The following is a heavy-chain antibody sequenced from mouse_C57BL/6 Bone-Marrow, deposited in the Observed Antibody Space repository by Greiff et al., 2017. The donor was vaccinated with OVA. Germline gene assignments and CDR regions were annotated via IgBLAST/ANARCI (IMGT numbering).Heavy chain of an antibody. V-gene: IGHV1-69*01. J-gene: IGHJ4*01. CDR1: GYTFTSYW. CDR2: IHPSDSYT. CDR3: ARCGDDYVDLDY. D-gene: IGHD2-13*01. Sequence: QVQLQQPGAELVMPGASVKLSCKASGYTFTSYWMHWVKQRPGQGLEWIGGIHPSDSYTNYNQKFKGKSTLTVDKSSSTAYMQLSSLTSEDSAVYYCARCGDDYVDLDYWGQGTTVTVSS.